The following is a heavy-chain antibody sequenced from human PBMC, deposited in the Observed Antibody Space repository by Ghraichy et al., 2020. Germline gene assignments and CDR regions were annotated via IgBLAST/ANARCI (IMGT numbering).Heavy chain of an antibody. D-gene: IGHD6-13*01. CDR1: GFTFSENG. J-gene: IGHJ6*02. Sequence: LSLTCAASGFTFSENGMHWARQAPGKGLEWVANIWYDGRNKYYAESVTDRFNISRDNYKNTMSLQINSLRVETTAVYFYAGDKGAGGTTSVYVCDQRTTVIVSS. V-gene: IGHV3-33*01. CDR3: AGDKGAGGTTSVYV. CDR2: IWYDGRNK.